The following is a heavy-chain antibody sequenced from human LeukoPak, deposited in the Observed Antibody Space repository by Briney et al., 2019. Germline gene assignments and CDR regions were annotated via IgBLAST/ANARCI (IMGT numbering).Heavy chain of an antibody. D-gene: IGHD3-10*01. CDR3: ARDPGSRSYRSNSGMDV. J-gene: IGHJ6*02. CDR2: IIPIFGTA. Sequence: SVKVSCKASGGTFISYAISRVRQAPGQGLEWMGGIIPIFGTANYAQKFQGRVTITADESTSTAYMELSSLRSEDTAVYYCARDPGSRSYRSNSGMDVWGQGTTVTVSS. CDR1: GGTFISYA. V-gene: IGHV1-69*13.